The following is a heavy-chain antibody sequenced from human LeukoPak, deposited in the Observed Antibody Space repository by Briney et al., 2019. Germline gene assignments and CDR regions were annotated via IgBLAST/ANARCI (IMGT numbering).Heavy chain of an antibody. CDR1: GFTFSSYS. J-gene: IGHJ5*02. CDR3: ARGELLWFGELPNWFDP. CDR2: ISSSSSYI. Sequence: GGSLRLSCAASGFTFSSYSMNWVRQAPGKGLEWVSSISSSSSYIYYADSVKGRFTISRDNAKNSLYLQMNSLRAEDTAVYYCARGELLWFGELPNWFDPWGQGTLVTVSS. D-gene: IGHD3-10*01. V-gene: IGHV3-21*01.